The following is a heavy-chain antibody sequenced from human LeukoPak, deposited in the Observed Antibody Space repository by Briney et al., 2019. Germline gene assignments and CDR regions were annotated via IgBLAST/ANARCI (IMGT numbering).Heavy chain of an antibody. CDR2: IIPIFGTA. V-gene: IGHV1-69*13. CDR3: ARGGLPIAAIMDV. CDR1: GYTFTSYA. J-gene: IGHJ6*04. Sequence: ASVKVSCKASGYTFTSYAMHWVRQAPGQGLEWMGGIIPIFGTANYAQKFQGRVTITADESTSTAYMELSSLRSEDTAVYYCARGGLPIAAIMDVWGKGTTVTVSS. D-gene: IGHD6-13*01.